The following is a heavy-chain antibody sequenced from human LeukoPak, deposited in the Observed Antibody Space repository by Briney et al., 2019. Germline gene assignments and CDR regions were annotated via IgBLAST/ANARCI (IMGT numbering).Heavy chain of an antibody. Sequence: SETLSLTCSVSVVSMNGYYWSWLRQSAGNRLEWIGHVDSSGNTNYNPSLESRVTISVDTSKNQFSLKLSSVTAADTAVYYCASPIVGTDAFDIWGQGTMVTVSS. D-gene: IGHD2/OR15-2a*01. J-gene: IGHJ3*02. V-gene: IGHV4-4*08. CDR2: VDSSGNT. CDR1: VVSMNGYY. CDR3: ASPIVGTDAFDI.